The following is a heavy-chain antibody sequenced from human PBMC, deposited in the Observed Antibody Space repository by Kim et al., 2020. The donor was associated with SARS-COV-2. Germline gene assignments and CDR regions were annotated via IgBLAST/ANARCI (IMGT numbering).Heavy chain of an antibody. CDR2: IDPSDSYT. CDR1: GYSFTSYW. J-gene: IGHJ4*02. Sequence: GESLKISCKGSGYSFTSYWISWVRQMPGKGLEWMGRIDPSDSYTNYSPSFQGHVTISADKSISTAYLQWSSLKASDTAMYYCARVKVRNYYDSSGWGALDYWGQGTLVTVSS. D-gene: IGHD3-22*01. CDR3: ARVKVRNYYDSSGWGALDY. V-gene: IGHV5-10-1*01.